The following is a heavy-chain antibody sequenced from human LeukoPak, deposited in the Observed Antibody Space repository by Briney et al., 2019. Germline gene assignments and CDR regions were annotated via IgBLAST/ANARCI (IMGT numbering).Heavy chain of an antibody. CDR3: ARGLGGYVDY. V-gene: IGHV3-21*01. Sequence: GGSLRLSCASSGVTFSSYSMKWVRQGPGKGLEWVSSISSSSRYIYYADSVKGRFTISRDNAKNSLYLQMNSLRAEDTAVYYCARGLGGYVDYWGQGTLVTVSS. CDR2: ISSSSRYI. CDR1: GVTFSSYS. D-gene: IGHD2-15*01. J-gene: IGHJ4*02.